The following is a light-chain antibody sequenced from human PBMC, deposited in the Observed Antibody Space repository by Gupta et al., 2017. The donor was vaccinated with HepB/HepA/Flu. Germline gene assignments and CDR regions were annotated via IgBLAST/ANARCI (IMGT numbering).Light chain of an antibody. V-gene: IGLV1-40*01. CDR2: GNN. CDR1: SSNIGTGYD. Sequence: QSVLTQPPSVTQAPGQRVTISCSGTSSNIGTGYDVHWYQQLTGKAPKVLIYGNNIRPPGVPARLSGSKSGTTAYLVITGRKEAMEADYYCQSDDTSSAVVFGGGTKLTV. CDR3: QSDDTSSAVV. J-gene: IGLJ2*01.